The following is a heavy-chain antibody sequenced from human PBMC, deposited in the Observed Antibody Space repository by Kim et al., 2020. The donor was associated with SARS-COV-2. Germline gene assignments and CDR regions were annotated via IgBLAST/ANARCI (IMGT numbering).Heavy chain of an antibody. CDR3: ARGWIGTLSDPPDEY. CDR1: GYTFSIYG. J-gene: IGHJ4*02. CDR2: IDGGNGNT. V-gene: IGHV1-3*01. D-gene: IGHD5-12*01. Sequence: ASVKVSCKASGYTFSIYGIHWVRQAPGQRLEWMGWIDGGNGNTKYSQNFRDRVTITRDTSANTVYMDLTSLRSEDTAIYYXARGWIGTLSDPPDEYWGQGTLVTVSS.